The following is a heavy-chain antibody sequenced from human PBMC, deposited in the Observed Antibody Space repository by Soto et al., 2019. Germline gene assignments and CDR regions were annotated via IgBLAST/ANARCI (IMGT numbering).Heavy chain of an antibody. CDR2: INHSGST. CDR3: ARGRGYCSGGSCYGRRYFDY. J-gene: IGHJ4*02. V-gene: IGHV4-34*01. CDR1: GGSFSGYY. Sequence: SETLSLTCAVYGGSFSGYYWSWIRQPPGKGLEWIGEINHSGSTNYNPSLKSRVTISVDTSKNQFSLKLSSVTAADTAVYYCARGRGYCSGGSCYGRRYFDYWGQGTLVTVSS. D-gene: IGHD2-15*01.